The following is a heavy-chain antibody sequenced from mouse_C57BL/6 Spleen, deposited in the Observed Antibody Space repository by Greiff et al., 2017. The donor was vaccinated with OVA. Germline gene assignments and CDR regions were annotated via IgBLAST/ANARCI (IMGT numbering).Heavy chain of an antibody. CDR1: GYTFTSYW. Sequence: QVQLQQPGAELVMPGASVKLSCKASGYTFTSYWMHWVKQRPGQGLEWIGEIDPSDSYTNYNQKFKGKSTLTVDKSSSTAYMQLSSLTSEDSAVYYCARAFYYYGSSSFDYWGQGTTLTVSS. V-gene: IGHV1-69*01. D-gene: IGHD1-1*01. CDR2: IDPSDSYT. J-gene: IGHJ2*01. CDR3: ARAFYYYGSSSFDY.